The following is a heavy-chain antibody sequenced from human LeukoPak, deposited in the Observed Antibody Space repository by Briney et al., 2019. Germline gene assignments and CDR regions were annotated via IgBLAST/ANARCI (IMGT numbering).Heavy chain of an antibody. CDR2: IRVDGSGK. J-gene: IGHJ4*02. V-gene: IGHV3-30*02. Sequence: GGSLRLSCAASGFTFSSYGMHWVRQAPGKGPDWVAFIRVDGSGKYYAGSMKGRLTIPRDNSKNSVYLQMESLRVEDTAFYCCAKDGWLQSLDYWGQGTLVAVSA. CDR3: AKDGWLQSLDY. CDR1: GFTFSSYG. D-gene: IGHD5-18*01.